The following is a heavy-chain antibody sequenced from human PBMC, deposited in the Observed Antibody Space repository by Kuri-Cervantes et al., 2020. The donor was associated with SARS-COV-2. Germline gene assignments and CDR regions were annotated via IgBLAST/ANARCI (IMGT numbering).Heavy chain of an antibody. CDR1: GGSISSYY. CDR2: IYYSGST. Sequence: SETLSLTCTVSGGSISSYYWSWIRQPPGKGLEWIGYIYYSGSTNYNPSLKSRVTMSVDTSKNQFSLKLSSVTAADTAVYYCAGSSGWYTYYYYGMDVWGQGTTVTVSS. D-gene: IGHD6-19*01. J-gene: IGHJ6*02. CDR3: AGSSGWYTYYYYGMDV. V-gene: IGHV4-59*01.